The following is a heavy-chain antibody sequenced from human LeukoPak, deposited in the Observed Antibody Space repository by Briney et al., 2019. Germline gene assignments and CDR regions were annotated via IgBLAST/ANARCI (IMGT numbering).Heavy chain of an antibody. V-gene: IGHV1-69*05. CDR1: GGTFSSYA. Sequence: ASVKVSCKASGGTFSSYAISWVRQAPGQGLEWMGGIIPIFGTANYAQKFQGRVTITTDESTSTAYMELSSLRSEDTAVYYCASRTVQNQGGYYYYYYMDVWGKGTTVTVSS. CDR2: IIPIFGTA. CDR3: ASRTVQNQGGYYYYYYMDV. J-gene: IGHJ6*03. D-gene: IGHD1-14*01.